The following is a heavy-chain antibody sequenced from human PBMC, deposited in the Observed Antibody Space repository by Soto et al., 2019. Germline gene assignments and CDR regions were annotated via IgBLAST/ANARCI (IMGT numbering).Heavy chain of an antibody. J-gene: IGHJ5*02. CDR2: IIPIFGTA. V-gene: IGHV1-69*13. CDR3: VRGGSGSYEWFDP. CDR1: GGTFSSYA. Sequence: SVKVSCKASGGTFSSYAISWVLQAPGQGLEWMGGIIPIFGTANYAQKFQGRVTITADESTSTAYMELSSLRSEDTAVYYCVRGGSGSYEWFDPWGQGTLVTVSS. D-gene: IGHD1-26*01.